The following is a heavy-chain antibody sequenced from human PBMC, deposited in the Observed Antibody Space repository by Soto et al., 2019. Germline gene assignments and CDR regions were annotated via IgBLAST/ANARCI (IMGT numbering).Heavy chain of an antibody. CDR1: GGSISSGDYY. CDR2: IYYSVST. CDR3: ARATLGEMASDY. D-gene: IGHD3-16*01. Sequence: QVQLQESGPGLVKPSQTLSLTCTVSGGSISSGDYYWSWIRQPPGKGLEWIEYIYYSVSTYYNPSVKSRVPISADTSKNHFSLKLSSVTAADTAVYYCARATLGEMASDYWGQGTLVTVSS. V-gene: IGHV4-30-4*01. J-gene: IGHJ4*02.